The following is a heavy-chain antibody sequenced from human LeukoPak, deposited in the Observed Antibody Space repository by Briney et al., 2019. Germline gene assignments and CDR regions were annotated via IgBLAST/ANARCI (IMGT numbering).Heavy chain of an antibody. CDR1: GFTFSSYW. CDR3: ARVRSGSSAGNYGMDV. D-gene: IGHD1-26*01. Sequence: GVLRLSCAASGFTFSSYWMHWVRQAPGKGLVWVSRINSDGSSTSYADSVKGRFTISRDNAKNTLYLQMNSLRVEDTAVYYCARVRSGSSAGNYGMDVWGQGTTVTVSS. J-gene: IGHJ6*02. CDR2: INSDGSST. V-gene: IGHV3-74*01.